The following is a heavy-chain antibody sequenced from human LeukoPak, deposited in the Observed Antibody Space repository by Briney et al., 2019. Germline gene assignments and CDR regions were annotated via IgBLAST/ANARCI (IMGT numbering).Heavy chain of an antibody. Sequence: GGSLRLSCAASGFTFDDYAMHWVRQAPGKGLEWVSGISWNSGSIGYADSVKGRFTISRDNAKNSLYLQMNSLRAEDTAIYYCVRDRGTYRPIDYWGQGTLVTVSS. V-gene: IGHV3-9*01. CDR3: VRDRGTYRPIDY. CDR2: ISWNSGSI. J-gene: IGHJ4*02. D-gene: IGHD1-26*01. CDR1: GFTFDDYA.